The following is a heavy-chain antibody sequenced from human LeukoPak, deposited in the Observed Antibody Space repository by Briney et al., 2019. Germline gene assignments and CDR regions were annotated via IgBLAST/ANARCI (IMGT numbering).Heavy chain of an antibody. CDR1: GGTFSSYA. D-gene: IGHD1-26*01. J-gene: IGHJ6*03. CDR2: IIPIFGTA. V-gene: IGHV1-69*06. CDR3: ARVYSGSSYYYYYYMDV. Sequence: SVKVSCKASGGTFSSYAISWVRQAPGQGLEWMGGIIPIFGTANYAQKFQGRVTITADKSTSTAYMELSSLRSEDTAVYYCARVYSGSSYYYYYYMDVWGKGTTVTVSS.